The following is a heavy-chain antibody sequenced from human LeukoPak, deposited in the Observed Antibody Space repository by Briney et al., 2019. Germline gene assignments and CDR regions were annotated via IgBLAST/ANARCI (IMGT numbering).Heavy chain of an antibody. J-gene: IGHJ6*02. CDR1: GFTFNRYS. CDR2: ISSSSLNI. V-gene: IGHV3-21*01. CDR3: ARDNYGGNSYYYYGMDV. Sequence: PGGSLRLSCVASGFTFNRYSMNWVRQAPGKGLEWVSSISSSSLNIYYADSVKGRFTMSRDNAKNSLYLQMNSLRVEDTAVYYCARDNYGGNSYYYYGMDVWGQGTTVTVS. D-gene: IGHD4-23*01.